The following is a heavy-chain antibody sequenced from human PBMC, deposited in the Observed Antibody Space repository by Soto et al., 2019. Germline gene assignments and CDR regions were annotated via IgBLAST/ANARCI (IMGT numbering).Heavy chain of an antibody. CDR2: IRGNGEST. J-gene: IGHJ4*02. Sequence: GGTLRLSCGVSGFNFSSDAMTWGRQPAGKGREWVTGIRGNGESTYYADSVKVRFSMSRDNSKNTLYLQMRSLRAEDTAVYYCATGFRGVPYYFDYWGQGTLVTVSS. CDR3: ATGFRGVPYYFDY. D-gene: IGHD3-10*01. V-gene: IGHV3-23*01. CDR1: GFNFSSDA.